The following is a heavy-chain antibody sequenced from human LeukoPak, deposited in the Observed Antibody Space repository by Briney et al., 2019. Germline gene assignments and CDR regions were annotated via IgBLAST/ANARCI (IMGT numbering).Heavy chain of an antibody. Sequence: GSSVKVSCKASGGTFSSYAISWVGQAPGQGLEWMGGIIPIFGTANYAQKFQGRVTITTDESTSTAYMELSSLRSEDTAVYYCATSRDGYKFGKWTLIDYWGQGTLVTVSS. V-gene: IGHV1-69*05. CDR1: GGTFSSYA. J-gene: IGHJ4*02. CDR2: IIPIFGTA. D-gene: IGHD5-24*01. CDR3: ATSRDGYKFGKWTLIDY.